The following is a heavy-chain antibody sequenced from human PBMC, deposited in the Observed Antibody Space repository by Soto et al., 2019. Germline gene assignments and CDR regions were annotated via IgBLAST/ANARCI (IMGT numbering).Heavy chain of an antibody. D-gene: IGHD2-15*01. J-gene: IGHJ3*01. CDR3: ARARWYDAFDV. Sequence: SQTLSLTSAVSGFFISMGNYWGWVRKPPGKGLEWIGSIFHVGHAYYKPSRKSRVTISVDKSQNQFSLKLNSVTAADTAVYYCARARWYDAFDVWGQGTVVT. CDR2: IFHVGHA. CDR1: GFFISMGNY. V-gene: IGHV4-38-2*01.